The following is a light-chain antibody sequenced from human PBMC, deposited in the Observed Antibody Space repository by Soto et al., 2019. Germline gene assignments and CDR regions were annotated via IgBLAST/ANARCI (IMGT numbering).Light chain of an antibody. CDR3: QQRSNWLSIT. CDR2: HAS. J-gene: IGKJ5*01. CDR1: QSISTS. V-gene: IGKV1-5*01. Sequence: DIQMTQSPSTLSASVGDRVTITCRASQSISTSLTWYQQKPGKAPELLIYHASSLESGVPSRFSGSGSGTEFTLTISSLQPDDFATYYCQQRSNWLSITFGQGTRLEIK.